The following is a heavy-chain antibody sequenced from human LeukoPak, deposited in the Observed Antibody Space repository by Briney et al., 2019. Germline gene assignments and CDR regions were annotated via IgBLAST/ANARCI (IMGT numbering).Heavy chain of an antibody. Sequence: ASVKVSCKASGYTFTSYGISWVRQAPGQGLKWMGWISAYNGNTNYAQKLQGRVTMTTDTSTSTAYMELRSLRSDDTAVYYCARWTYYDILTGYYYYYYGMDVWGQGTTVTVSS. J-gene: IGHJ6*02. CDR1: GYTFTSYG. CDR3: ARWTYYDILTGYYYYYYGMDV. D-gene: IGHD3-9*01. CDR2: ISAYNGNT. V-gene: IGHV1-18*01.